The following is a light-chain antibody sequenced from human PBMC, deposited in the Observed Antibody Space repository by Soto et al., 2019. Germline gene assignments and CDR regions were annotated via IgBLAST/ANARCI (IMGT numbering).Light chain of an antibody. CDR1: QGVLYSSNNKNY. J-gene: IGKJ1*01. CDR3: QQYYSTLSWT. V-gene: IGKV4-1*01. Sequence: DIVMTQSPDSLAGSLGERATINCKSSQGVLYSSNNKNYLAWYQQKPGQPPKLRIYWASTRKSGVPDRFSGSGSGTDFTLTISSLQAEDVAVYYCQQYYSTLSWTFGQGTKVEIK. CDR2: WAS.